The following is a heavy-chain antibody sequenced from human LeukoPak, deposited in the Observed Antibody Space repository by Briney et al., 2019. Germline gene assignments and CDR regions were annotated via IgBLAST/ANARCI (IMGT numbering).Heavy chain of an antibody. Sequence: GGSLRLSCAASGFIFSTYGMSWVRQAPGEGLEWVSTISGSGANTYYADSVKGRFTISRDNSKSTLYLQMNSLRAEDTAVYYCARFYDKSGYYGRHDYWGQGMLVSVSS. CDR1: GFIFSTYG. J-gene: IGHJ4*02. V-gene: IGHV3-23*01. CDR3: ARFYDKSGYYGRHDY. CDR2: ISGSGANT. D-gene: IGHD3-22*01.